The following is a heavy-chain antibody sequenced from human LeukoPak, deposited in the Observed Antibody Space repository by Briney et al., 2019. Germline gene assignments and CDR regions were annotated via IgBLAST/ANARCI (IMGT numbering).Heavy chain of an antibody. CDR2: IYYSGST. D-gene: IGHD4-17*01. CDR1: GGSISSFY. Sequence: PSETLSLTCTVSGGSISSFYWSWIRQPPGKGLEWIGYIYYSGSTNYNPSLKSRVTISVDTSKNQFSLKLSSVTAADTAVYYCARVPHDYGDYLGVILWFDPWGQGTLVTVSS. J-gene: IGHJ5*02. V-gene: IGHV4-59*08. CDR3: ARVPHDYGDYLGVILWFDP.